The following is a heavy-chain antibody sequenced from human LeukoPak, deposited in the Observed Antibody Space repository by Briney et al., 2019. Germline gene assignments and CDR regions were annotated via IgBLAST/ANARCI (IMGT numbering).Heavy chain of an antibody. CDR3: AKDCSSTSCYQAFDI. CDR1: GFTFRTYA. J-gene: IGHJ3*02. Sequence: GGSLRLSCAASGFTFRTYAMSWVRQAPGKGLEWVSDISGTGGSRFYADSVKGRFTISSDSSKNTVYLQMNSLRAEDTAVYYCAKDCSSTSCYQAFDIWGQGTMVTVSS. CDR2: ISGTGGSR. V-gene: IGHV3-23*01. D-gene: IGHD2-2*01.